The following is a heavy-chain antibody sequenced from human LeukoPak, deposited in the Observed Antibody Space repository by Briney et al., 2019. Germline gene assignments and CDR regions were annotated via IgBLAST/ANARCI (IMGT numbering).Heavy chain of an antibody. CDR1: GFTFSSYA. V-gene: IGHV3-23*01. CDR2: FSGSGGGT. CDR3: AELGITMIGGV. D-gene: IGHD3-10*02. Sequence: GGSLRLSCAASGFTFSSYAMSWVRQAPGKGLEWVSAFSGSGGGTYYADSVKGRFTISRDNAKNSLYLQMNSLRAEDTAVYYCAELGITMIGGVWGKGTTVTISS. J-gene: IGHJ6*04.